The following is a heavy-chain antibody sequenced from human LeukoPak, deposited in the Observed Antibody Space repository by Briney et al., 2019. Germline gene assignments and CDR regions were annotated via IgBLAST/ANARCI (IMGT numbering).Heavy chain of an antibody. V-gene: IGHV3-33*01. D-gene: IGHD3/OR15-3a*01. CDR1: GFTFSSYG. CDR2: IWYDGSNK. J-gene: IGHJ6*03. CDR3: ARGLARLGYYMDV. Sequence: GGSLRLSCAASGFTFSSYGMHWVRQAPGKGLEWVAVIWYDGSNKYYADSVKGRFTISRDNSKNTLYLQMNSLRAEDTAVYYCARGLARLGYYMDVWGKGTTVTVSS.